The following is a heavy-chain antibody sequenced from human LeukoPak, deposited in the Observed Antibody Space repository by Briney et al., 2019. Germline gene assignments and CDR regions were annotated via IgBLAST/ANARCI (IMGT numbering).Heavy chain of an antibody. CDR3: STEDKYCTTSTCGDS. D-gene: IGHD2/OR15-2a*01. CDR2: IIPYSGGT. CDR1: GHXFSDYY. V-gene: IGHV1-2*02. Sequence: ASVKVACKTSGHXFSDYYIHWVRQAPGQGLEWMGYIIPYSGGTTYAQKFQGRVTMTRGTSISAAYLDLSGLRSDDTAVYYCSTEDKYCTTSTCGDSWGQGTLVTVSS. J-gene: IGHJ4*02.